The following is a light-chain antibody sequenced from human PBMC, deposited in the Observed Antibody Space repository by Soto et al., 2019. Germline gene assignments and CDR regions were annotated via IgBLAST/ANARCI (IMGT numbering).Light chain of an antibody. Sequence: QSVLTQPPSASGTLGQRVTISCSGSASDVGRNVVTWYQQSPGTAPRVLIYGTDQRASGVPDRFSGSKSDTSASLAISGLQAEDDADYYCAAWSDSLTGVVFGGGTKVTVL. V-gene: IGLV1-44*01. CDR3: AAWSDSLTGVV. CDR2: GTD. J-gene: IGLJ2*01. CDR1: ASDVGRNV.